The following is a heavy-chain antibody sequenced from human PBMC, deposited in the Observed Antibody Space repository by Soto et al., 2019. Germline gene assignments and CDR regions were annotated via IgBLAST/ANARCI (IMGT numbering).Heavy chain of an antibody. V-gene: IGHV3-33*01. CDR3: ARAGGTTVTGLWHFDS. Sequence: LRLSCEASGFTFNTYRMHWVRQPPGKGLEWLAAIWYDGTQKYYADSVKGRFIISRDNSKKTLYLEMNSLRAEDTAVYYCARAGGTTVTGLWHFDSWGQGTLVTVSS. J-gene: IGHJ4*02. CDR1: GFTFNTYR. D-gene: IGHD4-17*01. CDR2: IWYDGTQK.